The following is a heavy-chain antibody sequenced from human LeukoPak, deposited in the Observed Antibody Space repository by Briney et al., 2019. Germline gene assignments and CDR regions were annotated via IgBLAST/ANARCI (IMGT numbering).Heavy chain of an antibody. Sequence: SETLSLTCAVYGGSFSGYYWSWIRQPPGKGLEWIGEINHSGSTNYNPSLKSRVTISVDTSKNQFSLKLSSVTAADTAVYYCARARHDYGDYRYYYYGMDVWGQGTTVTVSS. CDR3: ARARHDYGDYRYYYYGMDV. CDR2: INHSGST. J-gene: IGHJ6*02. CDR1: GGSFSGYY. V-gene: IGHV4-34*01. D-gene: IGHD4-17*01.